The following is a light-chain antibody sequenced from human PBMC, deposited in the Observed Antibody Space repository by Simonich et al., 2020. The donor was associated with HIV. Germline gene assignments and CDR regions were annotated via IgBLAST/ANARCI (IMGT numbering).Light chain of an antibody. CDR2: KGS. V-gene: IGLV3-25*03. J-gene: IGLJ2*01. CDR1: ALPKQN. Sequence: SYELTQPPSVSVTPGQTARITCPGDALPKQNAYWYQQKPGQAPGLVIYKGSERPSGIPERFSGSISGTTVTLTISGVQAEDEADYYCQSADSSGTYVVFGGGTKLTVL. CDR3: QSADSSGTYVV.